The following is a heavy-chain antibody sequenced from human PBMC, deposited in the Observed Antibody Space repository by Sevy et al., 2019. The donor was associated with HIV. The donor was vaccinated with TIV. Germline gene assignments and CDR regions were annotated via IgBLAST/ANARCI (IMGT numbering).Heavy chain of an antibody. CDR1: GFTFNNYA. Sequence: GGSLRLSCAASGFTFNNYAMSWVRQAPGKGLEWVSVISGSGSSTYYADSVKGRFTISRDNSKNTLYLQMNSLRAEDTAVFYCAKEGGSHYDTSGSFDDWGQGTRVTVSS. J-gene: IGHJ4*02. V-gene: IGHV3-23*01. D-gene: IGHD3-22*01. CDR3: AKEGGSHYDTSGSFDD. CDR2: ISGSGSST.